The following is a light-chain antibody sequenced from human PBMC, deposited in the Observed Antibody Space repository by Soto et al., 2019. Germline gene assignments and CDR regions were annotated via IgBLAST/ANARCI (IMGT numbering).Light chain of an antibody. CDR2: AAS. V-gene: IGKV1-9*01. Sequence: DIQLTQSPSFLSASVGDRVTITCRASQGISSYLAWYQQKPGKAPKLLIFAASALQSGVPSRFSGSGSGTEFTLTINNLQPEDFATYYCQQLHDYPLTFGGGTKVEIK. CDR3: QQLHDYPLT. J-gene: IGKJ4*01. CDR1: QGISSY.